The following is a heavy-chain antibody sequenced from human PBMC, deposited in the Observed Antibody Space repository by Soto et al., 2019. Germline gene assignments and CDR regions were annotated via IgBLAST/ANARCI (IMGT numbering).Heavy chain of an antibody. CDR3: AKDIMCSRTSCPESASDACDI. J-gene: IGHJ3*02. CDR1: GFTFDDYA. CDR2: ISCNSGSI. V-gene: IGHV3-9*01. D-gene: IGHD2-2*01. Sequence: EVQLVESGGGLVQPGRSLRLSCAASGFTFDDYAMHWVRQAPGTGLEWVSGISCNSGSIGYADSVKGRFTISRDNANNSLYLQMNSLRAKDAALYYYAKDIMCSRTSCPESASDACDIWVQGTMVTVSS.